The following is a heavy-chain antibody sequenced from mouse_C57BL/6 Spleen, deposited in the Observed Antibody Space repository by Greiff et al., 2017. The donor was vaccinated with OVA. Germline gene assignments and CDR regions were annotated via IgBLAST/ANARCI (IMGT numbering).Heavy chain of an antibody. Sequence: VKLQESGTELVKPGASVKLSCKASGYTFTSYWMHWVKQRPGQGLEWIGNINPSNGGTNYNEKFKSKATLTVDKSSSTAYMQLSSLTSEDSAVYYCARHYYGSSYGYFDVWGTGTTVTVSS. V-gene: IGHV1-53*01. J-gene: IGHJ1*03. D-gene: IGHD1-1*01. CDR3: ARHYYGSSYGYFDV. CDR1: GYTFTSYW. CDR2: INPSNGGT.